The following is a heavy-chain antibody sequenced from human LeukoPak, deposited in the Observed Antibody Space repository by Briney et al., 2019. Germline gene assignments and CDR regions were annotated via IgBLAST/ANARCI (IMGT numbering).Heavy chain of an antibody. J-gene: IGHJ4*02. Sequence: GSLRLSCAASGFTFSNYWVRWVRQAPGKGLEWVAFVWYDGSNKYYAGSVKGRFTISRDNSKNTLYLQMSSLRAEDTAVYYCAKSERRYYYDTSGVSYFDYWGQGTLVTVSS. V-gene: IGHV3-33*08. D-gene: IGHD3-22*01. CDR3: AKSERRYYYDTSGVSYFDY. CDR2: VWYDGSNK. CDR1: GFTFSNYW.